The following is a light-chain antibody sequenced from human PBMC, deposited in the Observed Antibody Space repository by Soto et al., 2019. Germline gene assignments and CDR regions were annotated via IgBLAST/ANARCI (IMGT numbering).Light chain of an antibody. CDR2: KAS. Sequence: DIPMTQSPSTLSASVGDRVTITCRASQSISSRLAWYQQKPGKAPKLLIYKASSLESGVPSRFGGSGSGTEXXXXISXXQPDDFATYYCQQYNSYPWTFGQGTKVEIK. V-gene: IGKV1-5*03. J-gene: IGKJ1*01. CDR1: QSISSR. CDR3: QQYNSYPWT.